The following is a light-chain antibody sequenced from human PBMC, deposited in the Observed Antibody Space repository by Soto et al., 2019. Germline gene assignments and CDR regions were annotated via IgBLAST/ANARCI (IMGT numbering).Light chain of an antibody. CDR3: QQYGSSLT. V-gene: IGKV3-20*01. CDR2: ASS. J-gene: IGKJ4*01. Sequence: IVLTQSPGTLSLSPGQGATLSCRASQTIKNNLLSWYQQRPGQPPRLLIHASSIRATGTPDRFTSSASGTDFSLIISRLEHEYFAVYYCQQYGSSLTFGGGTRVQIK. CDR1: QTIKNNL.